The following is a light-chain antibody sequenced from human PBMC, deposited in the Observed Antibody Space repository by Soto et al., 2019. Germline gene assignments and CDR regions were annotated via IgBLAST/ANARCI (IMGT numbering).Light chain of an antibody. J-gene: IGLJ1*01. Sequence: VLTQPPSVSGAPGQRVTISCTGSSSNIGTGYDVHWYQQLPGTAPKLLIYANINRPSGVPDRFSGSKSGTSASLAITGLQAEDESDYYCQSYDSSLSGYVFGTGTKVTVL. V-gene: IGLV1-40*01. CDR2: ANI. CDR3: QSYDSSLSGYV. CDR1: SSNIGTGYD.